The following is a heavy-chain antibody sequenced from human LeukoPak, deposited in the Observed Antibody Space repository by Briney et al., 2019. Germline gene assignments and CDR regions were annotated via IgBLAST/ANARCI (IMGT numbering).Heavy chain of an antibody. CDR2: IKEDGSEK. J-gene: IGHJ3*01. CDR3: ARDPYSRGFAAFGV. V-gene: IGHV3-7*04. Sequence: GGSLRLSCTASGFTFNTYWMTWVRQAPGKGLEWVANIKEDGSEKVYVDSLKGRFTISRDNAKNALFLQMNSLRVEDTAVYYCARDPYSRGFAAFGVWGQGTMVTVSS. D-gene: IGHD6-19*01. CDR1: GFTFNTYW.